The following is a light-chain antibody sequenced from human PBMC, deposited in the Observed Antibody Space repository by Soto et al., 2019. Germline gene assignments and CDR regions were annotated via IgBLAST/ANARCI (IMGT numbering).Light chain of an antibody. CDR1: QGISNY. J-gene: IGKJ1*01. V-gene: IGKV1-27*01. CDR2: AAS. CDR3: QKYNSAPWT. Sequence: DIQMTQSPSSLSASVGDRVTITCRASQGISNYLAWYQQKPVKVPKLLIYAASTLQSGVPSRFSGSGSGTDFTLTISSLPPEDVATYYWQKYNSAPWTFGQGTKVEIK.